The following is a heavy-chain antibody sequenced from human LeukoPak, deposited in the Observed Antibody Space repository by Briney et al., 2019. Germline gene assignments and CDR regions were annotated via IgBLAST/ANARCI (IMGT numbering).Heavy chain of an antibody. Sequence: GGSLRLFCSASGFTFSSYCMHWVGQAPGKGLVWVSRINSDGSSTSYADSVKGRFTISRDNAKNTLYLQMNSLRAEDTAVYYCAIFVDSCCHGMDVWGQGTTVTVS. V-gene: IGHV3-74*01. D-gene: IGHD3-9*01. CDR3: AIFVDSCCHGMDV. J-gene: IGHJ6*02. CDR1: GFTFSSYC. CDR2: INSDGSST.